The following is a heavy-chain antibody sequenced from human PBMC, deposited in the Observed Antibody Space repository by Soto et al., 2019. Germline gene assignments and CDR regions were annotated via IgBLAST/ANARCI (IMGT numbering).Heavy chain of an antibody. D-gene: IGHD3-22*01. CDR2: INAGNGNT. J-gene: IGHJ6*02. V-gene: IGHV1-3*01. Sequence: ASVKVSCKASGYTFTSYAMHWVRQAPGQRLEWMGWINAGNGNTKYSQKFQGRVTITRDTSASTAYMELSSLRSEDTAVYYCARSTYYYDSSGYYYFDYYGMDVWGQGTTVTVS. CDR3: ARSTYYYDSSGYYYFDYYGMDV. CDR1: GYTFTSYA.